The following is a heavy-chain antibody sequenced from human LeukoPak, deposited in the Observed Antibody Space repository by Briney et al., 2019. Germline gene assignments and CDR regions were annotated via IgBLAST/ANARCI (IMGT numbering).Heavy chain of an antibody. Sequence: SETLSLTCAVYGGSLSGYYWSWIRQPPGKGLEWIGEINHSGSTNYNPSLKSRVTISVDTSKNQFSLKLSSVTAADTAVYYCARIGYYGSGSYSYYFDYWGQGTLVTVSS. CDR2: INHSGST. D-gene: IGHD3-10*01. CDR1: GGSLSGYY. J-gene: IGHJ4*02. CDR3: ARIGYYGSGSYSYYFDY. V-gene: IGHV4-34*01.